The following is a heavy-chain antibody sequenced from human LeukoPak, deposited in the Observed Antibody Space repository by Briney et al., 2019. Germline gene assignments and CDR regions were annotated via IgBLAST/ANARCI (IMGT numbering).Heavy chain of an antibody. CDR3: AKAARITMIVIWFDP. J-gene: IGHJ5*02. Sequence: GGSLRLSCAASGFTFSRYAMSWVRQAPGKGLEWVSAISGSGGSTYYADSVKGRFTISRDNSKNTLYLQMNSLRAEDTAVYYCAKAARITMIVIWFDPWGQGTLVTVSS. CDR2: ISGSGGST. D-gene: IGHD3-22*01. CDR1: GFTFSRYA. V-gene: IGHV3-23*01.